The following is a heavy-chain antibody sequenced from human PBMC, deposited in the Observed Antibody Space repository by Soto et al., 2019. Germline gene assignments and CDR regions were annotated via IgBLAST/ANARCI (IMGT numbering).Heavy chain of an antibody. J-gene: IGHJ4*02. CDR1: GFTVSSNY. CDR2: IYSGGST. Sequence: EVQLVESGGGLVQPGGSLRLSCAASGFTVSSNYMSWVRQAPGKGLEWVSVIYSGGSTYYADSVKGRFTISRDNSKNTLYLQMNSRRAEDTAVYYCARVGSYAGNSEGEIDYWGQGTLVTVSS. V-gene: IGHV3-66*01. CDR3: ARVGSYAGNSEGEIDY. D-gene: IGHD6-13*01.